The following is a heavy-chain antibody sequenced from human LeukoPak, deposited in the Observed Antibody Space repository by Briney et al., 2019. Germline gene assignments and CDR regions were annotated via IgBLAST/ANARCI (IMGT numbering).Heavy chain of an antibody. J-gene: IGHJ4*02. Sequence: GGSLRLSCAGSGFTFSSYWMTWVRQAPGKGLEWVSYISSSGHSIYYADSVKGRFTISRDNAKNSLYLQMNSLRAEDTAVYYCARDWDGDYFDYWGQGTLVTVSS. CDR2: ISSSGHSI. CDR1: GFTFSSYW. CDR3: ARDWDGDYFDY. V-gene: IGHV3-48*04. D-gene: IGHD4-17*01.